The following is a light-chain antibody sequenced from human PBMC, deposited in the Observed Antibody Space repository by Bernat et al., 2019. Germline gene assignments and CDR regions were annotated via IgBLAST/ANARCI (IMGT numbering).Light chain of an antibody. V-gene: IGKV1-33*01. CDR1: QDISNY. J-gene: IGKJ4*01. CDR3: QQYDNLPLT. CDR2: DAS. Sequence: DIQMTQSPSSLSASVGDRVTITCQASQDISNYLNWYQQKPGKAPKLLIYDASKLETGVPSRFSGSGAGTDFTFTISSLQPEDIATYYCQQYDNLPLTFGGGTTVDIK.